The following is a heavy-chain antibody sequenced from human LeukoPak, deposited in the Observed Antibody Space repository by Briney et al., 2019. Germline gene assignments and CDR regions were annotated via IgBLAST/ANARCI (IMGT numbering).Heavy chain of an antibody. CDR3: ARAPPSGYWFDP. Sequence: GGSLRLSCAASGFAFSSYSMNWVRQAPGKGLEWVSSISSSSGYIYYADSVKGRFTISRDNAKNSLYLQMNSLRAEDTAVYYCARAPPSGYWFDPWGQGTLVTVSS. CDR2: ISSSSGYI. V-gene: IGHV3-21*01. CDR1: GFAFSSYS. J-gene: IGHJ5*02. D-gene: IGHD1-14*01.